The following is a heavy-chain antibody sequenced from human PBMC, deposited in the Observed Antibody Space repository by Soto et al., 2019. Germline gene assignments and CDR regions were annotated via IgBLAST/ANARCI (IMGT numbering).Heavy chain of an antibody. V-gene: IGHV4-39*01. Sequence: SETLSLTCTVSGGSISSSSYYWGWIRQPPGKGLEWIGSIYYSGSTYYNPSLKSRVTISVDTSKNQFSLKLSSVTAADTAVYYCARQLRTRVYAMYGVSHPFDYWGQGTLVTVSS. J-gene: IGHJ4*02. CDR1: GGSISSSSYY. D-gene: IGHD2-8*01. CDR3: ARQLRTRVYAMYGVSHPFDY. CDR2: IYYSGST.